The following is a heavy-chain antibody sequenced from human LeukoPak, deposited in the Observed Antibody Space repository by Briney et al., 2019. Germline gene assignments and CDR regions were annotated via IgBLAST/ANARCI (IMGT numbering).Heavy chain of an antibody. V-gene: IGHV3-74*01. CDR1: GFTFSAYW. Sequence: PGGSLRLSCGASGFTFSAYWMHWVRQAPGKGLVWVSRISPDGSSTGYADSVRGRFTISRDNAKNTLYLQMNSLRAEVTAVYYCTKDFDAATGYWGQGTLVTVSS. D-gene: IGHD3-9*01. CDR2: ISPDGSST. J-gene: IGHJ4*02. CDR3: TKDFDAATGY.